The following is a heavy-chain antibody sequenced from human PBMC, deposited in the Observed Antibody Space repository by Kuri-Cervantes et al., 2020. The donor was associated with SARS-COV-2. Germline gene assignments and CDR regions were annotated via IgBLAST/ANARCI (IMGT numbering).Heavy chain of an antibody. V-gene: IGHV1-18*04. D-gene: IGHD3-22*01. Sequence: ASVTVSCKASGYTFNNYGISWVRQAPGHGLEWMGWISANNCNTNYAQKLQGRVTMTTDTSTSTAYMELKSLRSDDTAVYYCARDRDYYDSGGYWGQGTLVTVSS. J-gene: IGHJ4*02. CDR2: ISANNCNT. CDR1: GYTFNNYG. CDR3: ARDRDYYDSGGY.